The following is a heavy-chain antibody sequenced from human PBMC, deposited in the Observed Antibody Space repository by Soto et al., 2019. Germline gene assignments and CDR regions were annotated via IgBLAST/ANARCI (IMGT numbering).Heavy chain of an antibody. CDR1: GYRFTGHY. Sequence: ASVKVSCKASGYRFTGHYVHWVRQAPGQGLEWMGWINPDNGGTNYAQKFQGRVTMTRDTSTRTAYMELTRLRSGDTAVYYCARSGYNYGYNWFDPWDHGTLVTVSS. CDR2: INPDNGGT. J-gene: IGHJ5*02. D-gene: IGHD5-18*01. CDR3: ARSGYNYGYNWFDP. V-gene: IGHV1-2*02.